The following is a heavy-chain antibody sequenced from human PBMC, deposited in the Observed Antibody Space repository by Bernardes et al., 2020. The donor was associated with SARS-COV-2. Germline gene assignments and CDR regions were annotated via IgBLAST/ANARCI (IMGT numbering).Heavy chain of an antibody. V-gene: IGHV3-33*01. CDR1: GFTFSSYG. J-gene: IGHJ4*02. CDR3: ARDYAMGATEDY. D-gene: IGHD1-26*01. Sequence: GGSLRLSCAASGFTFSSYGMHWVRQAPGKGLEWVAVIWYDGSNKYYADSVKGRFTISRDNSKNTLYLQMNSLRAEDTAVYYCARDYAMGATEDYWGQGTLVTVSS. CDR2: IWYDGSNK.